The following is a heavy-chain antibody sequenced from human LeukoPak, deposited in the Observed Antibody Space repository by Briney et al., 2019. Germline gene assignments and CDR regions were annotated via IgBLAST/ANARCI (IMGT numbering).Heavy chain of an antibody. CDR2: IKQDGSEK. V-gene: IGHV3-7*01. Sequence: PGGSLRLSCAASGFTFSSYWMSWVRQAPGKGLEWVANIKQDGSEKYYVDSVKGRFTISRDNAKNSLYLQMNSLRAEDTAVYYCARVVYYDFWSGYLHYFDYWGQGTLVTVSS. CDR3: ARVVYYDFWSGYLHYFDY. J-gene: IGHJ4*02. D-gene: IGHD3-3*01. CDR1: GFTFSSYW.